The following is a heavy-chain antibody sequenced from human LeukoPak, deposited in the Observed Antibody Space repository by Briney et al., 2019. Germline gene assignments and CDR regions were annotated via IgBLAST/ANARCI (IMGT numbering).Heavy chain of an antibody. CDR2: INSDDSAT. CDR3: VRGATTVTGNYFYYYMDV. D-gene: IGHD4-11*01. CDR1: GFTLSTYW. V-gene: IGHV3-74*01. J-gene: IGHJ6*03. Sequence: GGSLTLSCPASGFTLSTYWMHGVRQAPGKGLVWVSRINSDDSATDYADSVRGRFTISRDNAKNTLYLQMNSLRAEDTALYYCVRGATTVTGNYFYYYMDVWGKGTTVTV.